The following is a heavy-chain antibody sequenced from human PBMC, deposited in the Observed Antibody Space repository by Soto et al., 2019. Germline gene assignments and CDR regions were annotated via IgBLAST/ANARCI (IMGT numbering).Heavy chain of an antibody. J-gene: IGHJ5*02. CDR1: GYTFTGYY. V-gene: IGHV1-2*02. Sequence: ASVKVSCKASGYTFTGYYMHWVRQAPGQGLEWMGWINPNSGGTNYAQKFQGRVTMTRDTSISTAYMELSRLRSDDTAVYYCARVGVRRWYRDINWFDPWGQGTLVTVS. CDR2: INPNSGGT. CDR3: ARVGVRRWYRDINWFDP. D-gene: IGHD6-13*01.